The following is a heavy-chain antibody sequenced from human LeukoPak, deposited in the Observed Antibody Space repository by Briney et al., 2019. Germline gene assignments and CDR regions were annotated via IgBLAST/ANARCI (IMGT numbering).Heavy chain of an antibody. CDR3: ARNIVSTSNYDY. CDR2: MNINRGET. D-gene: IGHD5/OR15-5a*01. V-gene: IGHV1-8*02. J-gene: IGHJ4*02. Sequence: GASVKVSCKASGYTFTSYDINRGREATGQGGEGRRGMNINRGETGFTQKFQGRVTLTWETSISTAYMEWSRRTSEETAVWYCARNIVSTSNYDYWGQGTLVTVSS. CDR1: GYTFTSYD.